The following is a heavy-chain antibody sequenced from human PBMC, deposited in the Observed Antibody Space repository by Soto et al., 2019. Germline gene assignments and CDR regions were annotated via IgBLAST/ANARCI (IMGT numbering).Heavy chain of an antibody. CDR1: GYTFTSYY. D-gene: IGHD1-7*01. CDR3: ARDDRYNWNSNDYGMDV. Sequence: GASVKVSCKASGYTFTSYYMHWVRQAPGQGLEWIGIINPSGGSTSYAQKFQGRVTMTRDTSTSTVYMELSSLRSEDTAVYYCARDDRYNWNSNDYGMDVWGQGTTVTVPS. CDR2: INPSGGST. J-gene: IGHJ6*02. V-gene: IGHV1-46*01.